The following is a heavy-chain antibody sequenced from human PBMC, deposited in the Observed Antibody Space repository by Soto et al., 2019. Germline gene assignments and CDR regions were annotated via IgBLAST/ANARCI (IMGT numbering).Heavy chain of an antibody. J-gene: IGHJ4*02. Sequence: SVKASRTASGGTFSSYAISCVRQAPKQGLEWMGGIIPIFGTANYAQKFQGRVTITADESTSTAYMELSSLRSEDTALYYGARTQTSGDSGYDCDYWGQGTLVTVSS. CDR3: ARTQTSGDSGYDCDY. V-gene: IGHV1-69*13. CDR1: GGTFSSYA. D-gene: IGHD5-12*01. CDR2: IIPIFGTA.